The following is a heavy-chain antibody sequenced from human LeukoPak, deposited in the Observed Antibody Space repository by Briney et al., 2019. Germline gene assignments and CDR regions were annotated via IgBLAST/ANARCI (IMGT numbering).Heavy chain of an antibody. CDR1: GFTFSSYS. CDR3: ARDRTDYGDYDAFDY. J-gene: IGHJ4*02. D-gene: IGHD4-17*01. V-gene: IGHV3-21*01. CDR2: ISSSSSYI. Sequence: GGSLRLSCAASGFTFSSYSMNWVRQAPGKGPEWVSSISSSSSYIYYADSVKGRFTISRDNAKNSLYLQMNSLRAEDTAVYYCARDRTDYGDYDAFDYWGQGTLVTVSS.